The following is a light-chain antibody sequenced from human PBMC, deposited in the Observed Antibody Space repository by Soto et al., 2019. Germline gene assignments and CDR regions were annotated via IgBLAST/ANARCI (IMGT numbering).Light chain of an antibody. CDR1: SSDVGGYNY. V-gene: IGLV2-14*01. J-gene: IGLJ1*01. Sequence: QSALPQPASVSGSPGQSITISCTGTSSDVGGYNYVSWYQQHPGKAPKLLIYDVSNRPSGVSNRFSGSKSGNTASLTISGLQAEDEADYYCSSYTSNSTPYVFGTGTKVTVL. CDR2: DVS. CDR3: SSYTSNSTPYV.